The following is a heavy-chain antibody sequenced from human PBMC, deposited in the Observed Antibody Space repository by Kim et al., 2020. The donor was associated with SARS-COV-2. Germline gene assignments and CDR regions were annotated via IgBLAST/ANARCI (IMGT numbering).Heavy chain of an antibody. J-gene: IGHJ4*02. D-gene: IGHD1-26*01. CDR2: ISASGAKT. CDR3: AKDRVGI. CDR1: GFTFSTCA. V-gene: IGHV3-23*01. Sequence: GGSLRLSCAGSGFTFSTCAMRWVRQAPGKGLEWVSLISASGAKTYYADSVKGRFTISRDNSKNTLYLQMDSLRAEDTAVYYCAKDRVGIWGQGTLVTVSS.